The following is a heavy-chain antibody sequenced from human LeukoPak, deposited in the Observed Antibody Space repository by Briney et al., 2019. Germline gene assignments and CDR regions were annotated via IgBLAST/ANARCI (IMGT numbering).Heavy chain of an antibody. CDR1: GFTFSNAW. Sequence: GGSLRLSCAASGFTFSNAWMSWVRQAPGKGLEWVGRINSKTDGGTTDYAAPVKGRFTISRDDSKNTLYLQMNSLKTEDTAVYYCTTAVATYYDFWSGYYYFDYWGQGTLVTVSS. CDR2: INSKTDGGTT. J-gene: IGHJ4*02. D-gene: IGHD3-3*01. CDR3: TTAVATYYDFWSGYYYFDY. V-gene: IGHV3-15*01.